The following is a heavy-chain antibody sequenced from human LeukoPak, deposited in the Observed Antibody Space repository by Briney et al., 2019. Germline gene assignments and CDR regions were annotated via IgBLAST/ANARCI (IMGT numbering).Heavy chain of an antibody. V-gene: IGHV3-23*01. CDR3: AKDLRARRSGWYSNGFDI. CDR1: GFTFSSYA. J-gene: IGHJ3*02. CDR2: ISGSGGST. Sequence: SGGSLRLSCAASGFTFSSYAMSWVRQAPGKGLEWVSAISGSGGSTYYADSVKGRCTISSDNSKNTLFLQMNSLRAEDTAVYYCAKDLRARRSGWYSNGFDIWGQGTMVTVSS. D-gene: IGHD6-19*01.